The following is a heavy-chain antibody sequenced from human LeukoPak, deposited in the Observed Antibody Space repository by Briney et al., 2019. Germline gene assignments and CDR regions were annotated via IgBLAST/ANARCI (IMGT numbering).Heavy chain of an antibody. Sequence: GASVKVSCQASGYTFTGYYIHWMRQAPGQGLAWMGGINPHSGGTMYAQNLQGRVTMTRDTSISTVYMELHTLRSDDTAVYFCARGLLTGRNWYFDLWGRGTLLTASS. CDR2: INPHSGGT. J-gene: IGHJ2*01. CDR3: ARGLLTGRNWYFDL. CDR1: GYTFTGYY. D-gene: IGHD3-9*01. V-gene: IGHV1-2*02.